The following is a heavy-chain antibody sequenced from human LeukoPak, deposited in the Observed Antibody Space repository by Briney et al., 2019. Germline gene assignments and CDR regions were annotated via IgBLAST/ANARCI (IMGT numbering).Heavy chain of an antibody. CDR2: IYSSGST. V-gene: IGHV4-39*07. CDR3: AVMYGGWLGRFDY. CDR1: GGSISSGSYY. J-gene: IGHJ4*02. Sequence: TSETLSLTCTVSGGSISSGSYYWGWIRQPPGKGLEWIGSIYSSGSTNYNPSLKSRVTISVDTSKNQFSLKLSSVTAADTAVYYCAVMYGGWLGRFDYWGQGTLVTVSS. D-gene: IGHD4-23*01.